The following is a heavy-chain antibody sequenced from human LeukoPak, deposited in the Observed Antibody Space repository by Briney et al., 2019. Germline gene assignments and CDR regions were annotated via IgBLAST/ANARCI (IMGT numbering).Heavy chain of an antibody. D-gene: IGHD3-10*01. V-gene: IGHV4-59*01. CDR2: IYYSGST. CDR1: GVSISSYY. Sequence: SETLSLTCTVSGVSISSYYWSWIRQPPGKGLEWIGYIYYSGSTNYNPSLKSRVTISVDTSKNQFSLKLSSVTAADTAVYYCARYGSGSYYRYYFDYWGQGTLVTVPS. J-gene: IGHJ4*02. CDR3: ARYGSGSYYRYYFDY.